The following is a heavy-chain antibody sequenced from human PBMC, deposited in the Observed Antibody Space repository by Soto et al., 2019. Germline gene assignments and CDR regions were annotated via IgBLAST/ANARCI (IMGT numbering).Heavy chain of an antibody. J-gene: IGHJ4*02. CDR2: TSYDGNNE. CDR1: RFTFSAYA. D-gene: IGHD1-1*01. V-gene: IGHV3-30*18. CDR3: AKDKGVFNWATSYFDY. Sequence: LRLSSASSRFTFSAYAMHGVRHAPAKGLEWVALTSYDGNNEYYTDSVKGRFTIARDNSKNTLFLQMNSPRPEDTAVYYCAKDKGVFNWATSYFDYWGQGAMVTVSS.